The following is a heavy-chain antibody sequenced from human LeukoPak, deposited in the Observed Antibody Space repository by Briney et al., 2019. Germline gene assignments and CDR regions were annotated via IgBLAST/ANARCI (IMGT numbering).Heavy chain of an antibody. Sequence: GGSLRLSCAASGFTFSSYWMHWVRQAPGKGLVWVSRINSDGSSTNYADSVKGRFTISRDNAKNSLYLQMNSLRAEDTAVYYCARDGPYYYDSSGYYLWGQGTLVTVSS. CDR3: ARDGPYYYDSSGYYL. CDR1: GFTFSSYW. V-gene: IGHV3-74*01. D-gene: IGHD3-22*01. J-gene: IGHJ4*02. CDR2: INSDGSST.